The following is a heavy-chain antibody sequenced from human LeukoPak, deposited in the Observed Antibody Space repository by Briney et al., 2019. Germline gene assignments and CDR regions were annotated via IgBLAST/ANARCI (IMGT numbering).Heavy chain of an antibody. D-gene: IGHD3-3*01. CDR2: MNPNSGNT. J-gene: IGHJ6*02. CDR1: GYTFTSYD. V-gene: IGHV1-8*01. CDR3: ARVGAYYDFWSGYYHYYYGMDV. Sequence: ASVEVSCKASGYTFTSYDINWVRQATGQGLEWMGWMNPNSGNTGYAQKFQGGVTMTRNTSISTAYMELSSLRSEDTAVYYCARVGAYYDFWSGYYHYYYGMDVWGQGTTVTVSS.